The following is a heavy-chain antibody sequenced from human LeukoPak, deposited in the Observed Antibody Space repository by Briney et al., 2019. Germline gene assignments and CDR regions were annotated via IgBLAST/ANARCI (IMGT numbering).Heavy chain of an antibody. J-gene: IGHJ6*02. D-gene: IGHD3-3*01. Sequence: GRSLRLSCAASGFTFSSYAMHWVRQAPGKGLEWVAVISYDGSNKYYADSVKGRFTISRDNSKNTLYLQMNSLRAEDTAVYYCARVYYDFWSGYGMDVWGQGTTVTVSS. CDR1: GFTFSSYA. CDR2: ISYDGSNK. V-gene: IGHV3-30-3*01. CDR3: ARVYYDFWSGYGMDV.